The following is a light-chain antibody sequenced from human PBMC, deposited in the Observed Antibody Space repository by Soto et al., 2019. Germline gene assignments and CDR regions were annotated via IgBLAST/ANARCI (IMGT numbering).Light chain of an antibody. J-gene: IGKJ2*01. CDR3: QQYHNWTPQYT. V-gene: IGKV3-15*01. CDR2: GAS. CDR1: QTVASN. Sequence: EIVMTQSPASLSVSPGEGATLSCRASQTVASNLAWYQQKPGQDPRLLIHGASTRATGVPARFSGSGSGTDFTLTISSLQSEDFAVYYCQQYHNWTPQYTFGQGTKLQIK.